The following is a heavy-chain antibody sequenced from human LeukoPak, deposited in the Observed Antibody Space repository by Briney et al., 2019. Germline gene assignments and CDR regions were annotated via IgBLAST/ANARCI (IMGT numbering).Heavy chain of an antibody. Sequence: GGSLRLSCAASGFTFSGYWMHWVRQAPGKGLVWVARINSDGSDTNYADSVKGRFTISRDNARNTVYLQMSCLRAEDTAVYYCARGWVPSDITLKWGQGTMVTVSS. CDR2: INSDGSDT. V-gene: IGHV3-74*01. CDR1: GFTFSGYW. D-gene: IGHD3-22*01. J-gene: IGHJ3*01. CDR3: ARGWVPSDITLK.